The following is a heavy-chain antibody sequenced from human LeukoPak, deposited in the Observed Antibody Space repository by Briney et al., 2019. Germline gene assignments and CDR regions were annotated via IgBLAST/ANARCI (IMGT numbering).Heavy chain of an antibody. CDR1: GFTFDDYG. CDR2: INWNGGST. J-gene: IGHJ4*02. V-gene: IGHV3-20*04. D-gene: IGHD3-10*01. CDR3: AREWFGELGSYDY. Sequence: TGGSLRLXCAASGFTFDDYGMSWVRQAPGKGLEWVSGINWNGGSTGYADSVKGRFTISRDNAKNSLYLQMNSLRAEDTALYYCAREWFGELGSYDYWGLGTLVTVSS.